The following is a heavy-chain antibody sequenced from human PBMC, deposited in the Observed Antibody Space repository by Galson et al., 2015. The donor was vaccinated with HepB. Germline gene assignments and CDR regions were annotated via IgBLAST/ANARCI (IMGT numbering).Heavy chain of an antibody. CDR1: GYTFTSYG. J-gene: IGHJ3*02. D-gene: IGHD3-10*01. Sequence: QSGAEVKKPGESLKISCKASGYTFTSYGISWVRQAPGQGLEWMGWISAYNGNTNYAQKLQGRVTMTTDTSTSTAYMELRSLRSDDTAVYYCARAPMVRGRDAFDIWGQGTMVTVSS. V-gene: IGHV1-18*01. CDR3: ARAPMVRGRDAFDI. CDR2: ISAYNGNT.